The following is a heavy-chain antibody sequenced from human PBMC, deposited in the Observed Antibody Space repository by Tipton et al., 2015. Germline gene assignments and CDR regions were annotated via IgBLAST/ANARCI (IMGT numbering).Heavy chain of an antibody. CDR1: GYSISSGYY. CDR2: ISHSGNT. Sequence: TLSLTCAVSGYSISSGYYWGWIRQPPGKGLEWIGSISHSGNTYYNPSLKSRVTISVDTSKNEFSLKLSSVTAADTAVYYCACQDYDSLTRDYQTVDYWGQGTLVTVSS. CDR3: ACQDYDSLTRDYQTVDY. D-gene: IGHD3-9*01. J-gene: IGHJ4*02. V-gene: IGHV4-38-2*01.